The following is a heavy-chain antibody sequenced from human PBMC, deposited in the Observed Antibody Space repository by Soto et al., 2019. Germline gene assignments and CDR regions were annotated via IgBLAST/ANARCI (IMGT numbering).Heavy chain of an antibody. V-gene: IGHV1-69*06. J-gene: IGHJ4*02. CDR1: GGTFSSYA. Sequence: SVKVSCKASGGTFSSYAISWVRQAPGQGLEWMGGIIPIFGTANYAQKFQGRVTITADKSTSTAYMELSSLRSEDTAVYYCARDYDSSGYYEAYYFDYWGQGTLVTVSS. CDR3: ARDYDSSGYYEAYYFDY. D-gene: IGHD3-22*01. CDR2: IIPIFGTA.